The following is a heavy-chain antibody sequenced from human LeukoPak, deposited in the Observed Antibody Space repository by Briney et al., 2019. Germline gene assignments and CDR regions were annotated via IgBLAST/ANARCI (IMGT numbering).Heavy chain of an antibody. Sequence: KASETLSLTCAVYGGSFSGYYWSWIRQPPGKGLEWIGEINHSGSTSYNPSLKSRVTISVDTSKNQFSLKLSSVTAADTAVYYCARGGVAGLDYWGQGTLVTVSS. V-gene: IGHV4-34*01. CDR1: GGSFSGYY. CDR2: INHSGST. CDR3: ARGGVAGLDY. D-gene: IGHD6-19*01. J-gene: IGHJ4*02.